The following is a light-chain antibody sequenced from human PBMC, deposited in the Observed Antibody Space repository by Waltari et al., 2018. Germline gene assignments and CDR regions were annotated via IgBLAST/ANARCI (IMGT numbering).Light chain of an antibody. CDR3: CSYAGHSTYV. CDR2: EVS. Sequence: QSALTQPASVSGSPGQSITISCTGTSSDVGNYNLLSWYQQHPGKAPKLMIYEVSQRPSGVSNRFSGSKSGNTASLTISGLQPEDETDYYCCSYAGHSTYVFGTGTKVTVL. J-gene: IGLJ1*01. V-gene: IGLV2-23*02. CDR1: SSDVGNYNL.